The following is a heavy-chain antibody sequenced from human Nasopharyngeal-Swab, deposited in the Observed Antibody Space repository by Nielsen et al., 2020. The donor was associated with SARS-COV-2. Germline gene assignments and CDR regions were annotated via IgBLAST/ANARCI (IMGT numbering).Heavy chain of an antibody. D-gene: IGHD2-2*01. CDR2: ISSSSSTI. CDR3: ARATRPRYCSSTSCFNWFDP. CDR1: LFTFTSYS. Sequence: GESLKTPRAASLFTFTSYSMNRVRQAPGKGLEWVSYISSSSSTIYYADSVKGRFTISRDNAKNSLYLQMNSLRAEDTAVYYCARATRPRYCSSTSCFNWFDPWGQGTLVTVSS. V-gene: IGHV3-48*01. J-gene: IGHJ5*02.